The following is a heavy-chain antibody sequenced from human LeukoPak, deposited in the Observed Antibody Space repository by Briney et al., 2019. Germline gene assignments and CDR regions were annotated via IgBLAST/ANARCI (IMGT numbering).Heavy chain of an antibody. CDR3: ARSSGGYGPDIDY. V-gene: IGHV1-8*01. Sequence: ASVKVSCKASGYTFTSYEINWVRQATGQGLEWMGWMNPNSGNTGYAQKFQGRVTMTRSTSISTAYMELSSLRSEDTAVYYCARSSGGYGPDIDYWGQGTLVTVSS. CDR2: MNPNSGNT. CDR1: GYTFTSYE. J-gene: IGHJ4*02. D-gene: IGHD3-22*01.